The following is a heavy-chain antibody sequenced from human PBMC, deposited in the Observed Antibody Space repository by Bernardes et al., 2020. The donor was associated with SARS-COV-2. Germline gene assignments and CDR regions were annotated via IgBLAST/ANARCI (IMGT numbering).Heavy chain of an antibody. J-gene: IGHJ4*02. CDR2: ISAYNGKS. CDR3: ARWGPVIPLSDY. V-gene: IGHV1-18*01. D-gene: IGHD3-16*01. CDR1: GYTFTDYG. Sequence: ASVKVSCRTSGYTFTDYGITWVRQAPGQGLEWMGWISAYNGKSDYQEKFQGRLTMTTDPSTKTSYMELRSLGSEDTAVYYCARWGPVIPLSDYWGQGTLVTVSS.